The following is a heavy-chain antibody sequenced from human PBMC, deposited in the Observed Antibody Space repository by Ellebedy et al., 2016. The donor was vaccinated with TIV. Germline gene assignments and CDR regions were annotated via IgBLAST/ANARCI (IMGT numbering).Heavy chain of an antibody. CDR1: GGSLTNHF. Sequence: MPSETLSLTCTVSGGSLTNHFWSWIRQPPGKGLEWIASIYYSGTTNYSPSLKSRFTISVDTSKNQISLTLLTSVSAADTAVFYCARVAITAAVGGGVFDLWGRGTLVSVSS. J-gene: IGHJ2*01. D-gene: IGHD6-13*01. CDR3: ARVAITAAVGGGVFDL. CDR2: IYYSGTT. V-gene: IGHV4-59*11.